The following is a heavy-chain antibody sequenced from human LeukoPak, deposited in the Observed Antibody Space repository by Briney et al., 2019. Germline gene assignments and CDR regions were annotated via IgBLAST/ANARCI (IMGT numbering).Heavy chain of an antibody. CDR2: IYYSGST. CDR3: ARNHGGWFDS. J-gene: IGHJ5*01. V-gene: IGHV4-59*01. D-gene: IGHD4-23*01. CDR1: GGSISSDY. Sequence: SETLSLTCTVSGGSISSDYWSWIRQPPGKGLEWIGYIYYSGSTNYNPSLKSRVTISVDTSKNQFSLKLSSVTAADTAVYYCARNHGGWFDSWGQGTLVTVSS.